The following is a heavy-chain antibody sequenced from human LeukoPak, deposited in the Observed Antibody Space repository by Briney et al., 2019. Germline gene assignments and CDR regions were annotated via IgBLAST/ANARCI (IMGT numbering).Heavy chain of an antibody. CDR1: GVSISSYY. CDR3: VRSDSSSSHTAFDI. V-gene: IGHV4-4*07. J-gene: IGHJ3*02. CDR2: IYSSGST. Sequence: PSETLSLTCTVSGVSISSYYWSWIRQPAGKGLERIGRIYSSGSTNHNPSLESRVTMSVDTSKNQFPLKLSSVTAADTAVYYCVRSDSSSSHTAFDIWGQGTMVTVSS. D-gene: IGHD6-13*01.